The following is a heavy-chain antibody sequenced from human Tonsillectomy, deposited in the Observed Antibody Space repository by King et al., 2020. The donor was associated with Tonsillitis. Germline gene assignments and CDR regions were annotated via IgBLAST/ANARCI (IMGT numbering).Heavy chain of an antibody. J-gene: IGHJ4*02. D-gene: IGHD2-21*01. CDR2: IYYSGRA. Sequence: LQLQESGPGLVKPSQTLSLTCTVSGGSISSGDYYWSWIRQPPGKGLEWIGYIYYSGRAYYNPSLKSRITISVDTSKNQFSLKLSSVTAADTAVYYCARERGSGLSGDLDGYFDYWGQGTLVTVSS. CDR3: ARERGSGLSGDLDGYFDY. V-gene: IGHV4-30-4*01. CDR1: GGSISSGDYY.